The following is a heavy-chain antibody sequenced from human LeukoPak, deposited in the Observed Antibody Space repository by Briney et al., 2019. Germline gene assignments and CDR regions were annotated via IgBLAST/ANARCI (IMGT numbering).Heavy chain of an antibody. D-gene: IGHD6-19*01. J-gene: IGHJ4*02. CDR3: ARGTIAVPGTGY. Sequence: PGGSLRLSSAASGSTFSSYWMSWVRQAPGKGLEWVANINEDGSEKHYVDSVKGRFTISRDNAKNSLYLQMNSLRAEDTAVYYCARGTIAVPGTGYWGQGTLVTVSS. CDR2: INEDGSEK. CDR1: GSTFSSYW. V-gene: IGHV3-7*04.